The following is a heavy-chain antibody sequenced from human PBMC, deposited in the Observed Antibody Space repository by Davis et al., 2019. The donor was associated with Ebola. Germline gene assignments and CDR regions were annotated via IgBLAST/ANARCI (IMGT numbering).Heavy chain of an antibody. V-gene: IGHV3-15*01. CDR2: IKSKTDGGTI. D-gene: IGHD6-6*01. J-gene: IGHJ6*04. CDR3: ATEVEYSRISAKLDV. Sequence: PGGSLRLSCTASGFTFSNAWMSWVRQAPGKGLEWVGRIKSKTDGGTIDYAAPVKGRFTISRDDSKNTLYLQMNSLKTEDTAVYYCATEVEYSRISAKLDVWGKGTTVTVSS. CDR1: GFTFSNAW.